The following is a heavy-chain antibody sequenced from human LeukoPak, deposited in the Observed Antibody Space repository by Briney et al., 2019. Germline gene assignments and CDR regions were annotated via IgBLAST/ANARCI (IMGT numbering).Heavy chain of an antibody. D-gene: IGHD2-15*01. CDR1: GFTFDDYG. CDR3: ARDSRYCSGGSCYLDDY. J-gene: IGHJ4*01. CDR2: INWNGGST. V-gene: IGHV3-20*04. Sequence: GGSLRLSCAASGFTFDDYGMSWVRQAPGKGLEWVSGINWNGGSTGYADSVKGRFTISRDNAKNSLYLQMNSLRAEDTALYYCARDSRYCSGGSCYLDDYWGHGTLVTVSS.